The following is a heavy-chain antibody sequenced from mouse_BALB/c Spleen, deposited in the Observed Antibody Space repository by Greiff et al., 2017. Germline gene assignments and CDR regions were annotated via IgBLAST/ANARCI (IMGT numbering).Heavy chain of an antibody. D-gene: IGHD2-4*01. V-gene: IGHV1S127*01. J-gene: IGHJ4*01. Sequence: QVQLQQPGAELVKPGASVKMSCKASGYTFTSYWMHWVKQRPGQGLEWIGTIDPSDSYTSYNQKFKGKATLTVDTSSSTAYMQLSSLTSEDSAVYYCTRSYYDYDAYYAMDYWGQGTSVTVSS. CDR2: IDPSDSYT. CDR1: GYTFTSYW. CDR3: TRSYYDYDAYYAMDY.